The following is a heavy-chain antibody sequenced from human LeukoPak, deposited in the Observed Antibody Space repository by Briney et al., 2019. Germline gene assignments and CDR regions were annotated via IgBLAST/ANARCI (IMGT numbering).Heavy chain of an antibody. CDR2: FDPEDGET. Sequence: ASVKVSCKVSGYTLTELSMHWVRRAPGKGLEWMGGFDPEDGETIYAQKFQGRVTMTEDTSTDTAYMELSSLRSEDTAVYYCATDFPAVAGHWFDPWGQGTLVTVSS. J-gene: IGHJ5*02. CDR3: ATDFPAVAGHWFDP. V-gene: IGHV1-24*01. D-gene: IGHD6-19*01. CDR1: GYTLTELS.